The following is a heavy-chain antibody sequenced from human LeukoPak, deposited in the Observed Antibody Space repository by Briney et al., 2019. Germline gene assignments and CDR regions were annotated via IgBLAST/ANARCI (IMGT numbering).Heavy chain of an antibody. D-gene: IGHD6-19*01. CDR2: IYTSGST. CDR3: ASGIQGAGNNY. J-gene: IGHJ4*02. V-gene: IGHV4-61*02. Sequence: SETLSLTCTVSGGSISSGSYYWSWIRQPAGKGLEWIGRIYTSGSTNYNPSLKSRVTMSLDTSKNHFSLNLNSVTAADTAVYYCASGIQGAGNNYWGQGTLVTVSS. CDR1: GGSISSGSYY.